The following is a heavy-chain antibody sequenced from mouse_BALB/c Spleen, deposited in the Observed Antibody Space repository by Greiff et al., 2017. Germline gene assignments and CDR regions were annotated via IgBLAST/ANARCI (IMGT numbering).Heavy chain of an antibody. CDR1: GYSITSDYA. CDR3: ARLIYDGYPFDY. J-gene: IGHJ2*01. CDR2: ISYSGST. V-gene: IGHV3-2*02. D-gene: IGHD2-3*01. Sequence: EVKLVESGPGLVKPSQSLSLTCTVTGYSITSDYAWNWIRQFPGNKLEWMGYISYSGSTSYNPSLKSRISITRDTSKNQFFLQLNSVTTEDTATYYCARLIYDGYPFDYWGQGTTLTVSS.